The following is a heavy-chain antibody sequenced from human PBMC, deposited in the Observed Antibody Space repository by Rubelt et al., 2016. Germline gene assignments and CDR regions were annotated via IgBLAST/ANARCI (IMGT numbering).Heavy chain of an antibody. Sequence: QLQLQESGPGLVKPSETLSLTCTVSGGSISSSSYYWGWIRQPPGKGLEWIGSIYYSGSTYYNPSLKSRVTISVDTSKNQFSLKLSSVTAADTAVYYCARRGIAVAGRGNYFDYWGQGTLVTVSS. CDR2: IYYSGST. V-gene: IGHV4-39*01. J-gene: IGHJ4*02. CDR1: GGSISSSSYY. D-gene: IGHD6-19*01. CDR3: ARRGIAVAGRGNYFDY.